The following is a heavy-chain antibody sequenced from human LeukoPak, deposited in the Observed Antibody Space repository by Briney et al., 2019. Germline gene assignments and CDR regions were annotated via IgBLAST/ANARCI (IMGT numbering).Heavy chain of an antibody. J-gene: IGHJ1*01. CDR1: GYSFTTYW. V-gene: IGHV5-51*01. Sequence: GESLRISCKGSGYSFTTYWIGWVRQMPGKGLEWMGIIYPGDSDTRYSPSFQGQVTISADKSFSTAYLQWSSLKASDTAMYYCARRGIAVAGTPAEYFQHWGQGTLVIVSS. D-gene: IGHD6-19*01. CDR2: IYPGDSDT. CDR3: ARRGIAVAGTPAEYFQH.